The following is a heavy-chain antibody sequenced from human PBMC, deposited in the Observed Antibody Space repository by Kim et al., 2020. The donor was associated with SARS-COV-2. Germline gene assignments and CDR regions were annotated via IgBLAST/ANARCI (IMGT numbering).Heavy chain of an antibody. D-gene: IGHD1-1*01. CDR2: IKSKTDGGTT. J-gene: IGHJ6*02. Sequence: GGSLRLSCAASGFTFSNAWMSWVRQAPGKGLEWVGRIKSKTDGGTTDYAAPVKGRFTISRDDSKNTLYLQMNSLKTEDTAVYYCTPPRRVQLERGVEAVWGQGTTVTVSS. V-gene: IGHV3-15*01. CDR3: TPPRRVQLERGVEAV. CDR1: GFTFSNAW.